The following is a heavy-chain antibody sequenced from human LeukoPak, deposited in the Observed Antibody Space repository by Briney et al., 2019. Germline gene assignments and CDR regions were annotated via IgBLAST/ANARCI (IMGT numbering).Heavy chain of an antibody. V-gene: IGHV3-23*01. D-gene: IGHD6-13*01. Sequence: GGSLRLSCAASGFTFNNYAMNWVRQAPGKGLEWVSAISGSGGSTYYADSVKGRFTISRDNSKNTLYLQMNSLRAEDTAVYYCAKDRGSSWLIFDYWGQGTLVTVSS. CDR2: ISGSGGST. CDR1: GFTFNNYA. J-gene: IGHJ4*02. CDR3: AKDRGSSWLIFDY.